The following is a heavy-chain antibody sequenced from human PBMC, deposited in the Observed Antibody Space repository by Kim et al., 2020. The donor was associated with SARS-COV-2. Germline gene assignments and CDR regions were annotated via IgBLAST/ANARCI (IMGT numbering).Heavy chain of an antibody. D-gene: IGHD5-18*01. CDR3: AREVDDTAMAPSDY. V-gene: IGHV4-34*01. Sequence: SETLSLTCAVYGGSFSGYYWSWIRQPPGKGLEWIGEINHSGSTNYNPSLKSRVTISVDTSKNQFSLKLSSVTAADAAVYYCAREVDDTAMAPSDYWGQGTLVTVSS. J-gene: IGHJ4*02. CDR2: INHSGST. CDR1: GGSFSGYY.